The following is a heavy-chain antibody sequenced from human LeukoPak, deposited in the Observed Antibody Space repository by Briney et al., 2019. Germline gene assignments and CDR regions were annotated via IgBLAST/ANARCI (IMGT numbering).Heavy chain of an antibody. CDR2: ISSSSSTI. Sequence: PGGSLRLSCAASGFTFSSYSMNWVRQAPGKGLEWVSYISSSSSTIYYADPVKGRFTISRDNAKNSLYLQMNSLRAEDTAVYYCARDLDLNFDYWGQGTLVTVSS. V-gene: IGHV3-48*04. CDR3: ARDLDLNFDY. J-gene: IGHJ4*02. CDR1: GFTFSSYS.